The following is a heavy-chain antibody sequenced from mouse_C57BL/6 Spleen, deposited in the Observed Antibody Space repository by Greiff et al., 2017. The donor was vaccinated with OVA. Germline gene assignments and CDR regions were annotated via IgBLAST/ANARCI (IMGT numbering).Heavy chain of an antibody. J-gene: IGHJ4*01. CDR2: IWRGGST. CDR3: AKKGLLYAMDY. V-gene: IGHV2-5*01. D-gene: IGHD1-1*01. CDR1: GFSFTSYG. Sequence: VKLVESGPGLVQPSQRLSITCTVSGFSFTSYGVHWVRQSPGKGLEWLGVIWRGGSTDYNAAFMSRLSITKDNSKSQVVFKMNSLQADDTAIYYCAKKGLLYAMDYWGQGTSVTVSS.